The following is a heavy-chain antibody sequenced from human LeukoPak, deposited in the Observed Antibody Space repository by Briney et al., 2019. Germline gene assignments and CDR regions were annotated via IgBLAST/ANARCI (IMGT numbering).Heavy chain of an antibody. V-gene: IGHV4-4*07. Sequence: SETLSLTCTVSGGAISSYYWSWIRQPAGKGLEWIGRIYTSGKTNYSPSLKSRVTMSVDMSKNQFSLKLSSVTAADSAVYYCARGEVYRTPFDPWGQGTLVTVSS. CDR3: ARGEVYRTPFDP. CDR2: IYTSGKT. J-gene: IGHJ5*02. CDR1: GGAISSYY. D-gene: IGHD2-8*01.